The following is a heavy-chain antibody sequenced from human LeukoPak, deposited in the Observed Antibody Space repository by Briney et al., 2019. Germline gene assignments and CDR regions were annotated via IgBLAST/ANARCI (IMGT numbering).Heavy chain of an antibody. Sequence: GRSLRLSCAASGFSFSSYVMHWVRQAPGKGLEWVAVISSDGSDKYYAGSGKGRFTISRDNSKNQLYLQMNSLRPEDTAVYYCAKGVRGVIAYYLDYWGQGTLVTVSS. D-gene: IGHD3-10*01. CDR2: ISSDGSDK. CDR1: GFSFSSYV. V-gene: IGHV3-30*18. CDR3: AKGVRGVIAYYLDY. J-gene: IGHJ4*02.